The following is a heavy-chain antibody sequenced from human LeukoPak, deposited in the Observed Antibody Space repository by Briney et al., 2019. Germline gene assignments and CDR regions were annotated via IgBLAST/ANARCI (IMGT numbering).Heavy chain of an antibody. CDR2: IKQDGSEK. J-gene: IGHJ4*02. CDR1: GFTFSTYT. CDR3: ATGIYSSGY. D-gene: IGHD6-19*01. V-gene: IGHV3-7*05. Sequence: AGGSLRLSCAASGFTFSTYTMNWVRQAPGIGLEWVASIKQDGSEKNYVDSVKGRFTISRDNAKNSLYLQMNNLRTDDTAVYYCATGIYSSGYWGQGTLVTASS.